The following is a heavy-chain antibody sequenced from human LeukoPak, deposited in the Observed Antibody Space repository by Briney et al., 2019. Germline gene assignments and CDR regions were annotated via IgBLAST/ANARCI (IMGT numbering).Heavy chain of an antibody. Sequence: GGSLRLSCAASGFTFSSYSMNWVRQAPGKGLEWVSSISSSSTYIYYADSVKARFTISRDNAKNSLYLQMNSLRAEDMAVYYCAAGSSGTYYYFDYWGQGTLVTVSS. D-gene: IGHD6-19*01. CDR3: AAGSSGTYYYFDY. J-gene: IGHJ4*02. CDR2: ISSSSTYI. CDR1: GFTFSSYS. V-gene: IGHV3-21*01.